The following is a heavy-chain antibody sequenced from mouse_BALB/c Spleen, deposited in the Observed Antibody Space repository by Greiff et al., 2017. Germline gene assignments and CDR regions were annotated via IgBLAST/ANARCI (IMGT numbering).Heavy chain of an antibody. Sequence: QVQLQQSGAELVKPGASVKLSCKTSGYTFTSYWIQWVKQRPGQGLGWIGEIFPGTGTTYYNEKFKGKATLTIDTSSSTAYMQLSSLTSEDSAVYFCARRIGSSYAMDYWGQGTSVTVSS. CDR3: ARRIGSSYAMDY. D-gene: IGHD1-1*01. CDR2: IFPGTGTT. CDR1: GYTFTSYW. J-gene: IGHJ4*01. V-gene: IGHV1S132*01.